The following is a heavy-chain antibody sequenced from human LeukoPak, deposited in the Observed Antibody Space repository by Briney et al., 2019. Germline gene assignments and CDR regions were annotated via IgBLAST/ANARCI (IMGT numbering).Heavy chain of an antibody. D-gene: IGHD6-13*01. CDR1: GGSFSGYY. CDR2: INHSGST. Sequence: SETLSLTCTVYGGSFSGYYWNWIRQPPGEGLEWIGEINHSGSTNYNPSLKSRVTISVDTSKTQFSLKLSSVTAADTAIYYCARNGQYYSNNWYGNNWFDPWGQGTLVTVSS. CDR3: ARNGQYYSNNWYGNNWFDP. V-gene: IGHV4-34*01. J-gene: IGHJ5*02.